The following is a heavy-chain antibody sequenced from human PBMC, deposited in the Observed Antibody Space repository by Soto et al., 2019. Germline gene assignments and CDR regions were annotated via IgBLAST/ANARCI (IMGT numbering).Heavy chain of an antibody. V-gene: IGHV3-30*18. Sequence: SLRLSCASSRFTFSTSGMHWVRQAPGKGLEWVAVISYDGSSKYYADSVKGRFTISRDNSKNTLYLQMNSLRAEDTAVYYWAKERNPSFFDIWGQGTRVTVSS. CDR2: ISYDGSSK. CDR3: AKERNPSFFDI. J-gene: IGHJ3*02. CDR1: RFTFSTSG.